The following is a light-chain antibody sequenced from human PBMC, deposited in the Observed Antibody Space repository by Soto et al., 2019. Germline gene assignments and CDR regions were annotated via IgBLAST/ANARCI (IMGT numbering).Light chain of an antibody. V-gene: IGKV1-33*01. Sequence: DIQMTQSPSSLSASVGDRVTITCQASQEITNYLNWYQKKAGKAHELLIYDASKLERGVPSRFSGSGSGTEFTLTISSLQPDDFATYYCQQYNSYLYTFGQGTRLEIK. CDR1: QEITNY. CDR3: QQYNSYLYT. CDR2: DAS. J-gene: IGKJ5*01.